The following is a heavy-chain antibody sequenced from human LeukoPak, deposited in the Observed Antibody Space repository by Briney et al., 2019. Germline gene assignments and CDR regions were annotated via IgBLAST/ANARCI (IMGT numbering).Heavy chain of an antibody. CDR3: ARDRFGYGSGSFDY. Sequence: SSETLSLTCTVSGGSISSGDYYWSWIRQPPGKGLEWIGYIYYSGSTYYNPSLKSRVTISVDTSKNQFSLKLSSVTAADTAVYYCARDRFGYGSGSFDYWGQGTLVTVSS. CDR2: IYYSGST. CDR1: GGSISSGDYY. D-gene: IGHD3-10*01. J-gene: IGHJ4*02. V-gene: IGHV4-30-4*01.